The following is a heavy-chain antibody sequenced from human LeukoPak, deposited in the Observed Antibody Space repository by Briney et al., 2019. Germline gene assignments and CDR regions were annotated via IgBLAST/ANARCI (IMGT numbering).Heavy chain of an antibody. V-gene: IGHV4-31*03. CDR1: GGSISSDGYH. CDR3: ARVFRLTIFGVVTDPYLYFDY. Sequence: SETLSLTCTVSGGSISSDGYHWSWIRQLPGKGLEWIGYIDYSGTTYYNPSLKSRISISVGTSENQFSLTLSSVTAADTGIYYCARVFRLTIFGVVTDPYLYFDYWGQGTLVTVSS. D-gene: IGHD3-3*01. CDR2: IDYSGTT. J-gene: IGHJ4*02.